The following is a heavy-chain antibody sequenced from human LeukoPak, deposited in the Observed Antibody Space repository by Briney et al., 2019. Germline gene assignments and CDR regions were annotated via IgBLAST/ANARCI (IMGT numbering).Heavy chain of an antibody. CDR2: ISGSGGST. Sequence: GGSLRLSCAASGFTFSSYAMSWVRQAPGKGLEWVSAISGSGGSTYYADSVKGRFTISRDNPKNTLYLQMNSLRAEDTAVYYCAKDSLIHYDFWSGSPVDYWGQGTLVTVSS. J-gene: IGHJ4*02. V-gene: IGHV3-23*01. CDR1: GFTFSSYA. CDR3: AKDSLIHYDFWSGSPVDY. D-gene: IGHD3-3*01.